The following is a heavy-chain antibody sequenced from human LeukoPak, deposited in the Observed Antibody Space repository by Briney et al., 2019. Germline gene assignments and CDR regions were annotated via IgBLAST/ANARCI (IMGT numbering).Heavy chain of an antibody. CDR2: INQYGSEK. CDR3: ARDWTNMIRGVSIDY. D-gene: IGHD3-10*01. J-gene: IGHJ4*02. CDR1: EFTFTNYW. Sequence: GGSLRLSCAASEFTFTNYWMSWVRQAPGKGLEWVANINQYGSEKYYVDSVKGRFTISRDNAKNSLYLQMNSLTAEDTAVYYCARDWTNMIRGVSIDYWGQGALGTVSS. V-gene: IGHV3-7*05.